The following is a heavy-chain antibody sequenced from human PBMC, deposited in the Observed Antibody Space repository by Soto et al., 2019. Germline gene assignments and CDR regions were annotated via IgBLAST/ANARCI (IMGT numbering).Heavy chain of an antibody. Sequence: EVQLVESGGGLVKPGGSLRLSCAASGFTFSSYSMNWVRQAPGKGLEWVSSISSSSSYIYYADSVKGRFTISRDNAKNSLYLQINSLIAEDTAVYYCATMVGTAPVYYYYGMDVWGQGTTVTVSS. CDR1: GFTFSSYS. CDR2: ISSSSSYI. J-gene: IGHJ6*02. CDR3: ATMVGTAPVYYYYGMDV. V-gene: IGHV3-21*01. D-gene: IGHD2-21*02.